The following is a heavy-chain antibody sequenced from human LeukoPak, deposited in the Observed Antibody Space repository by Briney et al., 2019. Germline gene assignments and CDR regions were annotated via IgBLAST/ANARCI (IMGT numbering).Heavy chain of an antibody. CDR1: GYTLTAYY. D-gene: IGHD1-14*01. CDR2: INPNSGGT. V-gene: IGHV1-2*06. CDR3: ARDLSGISSATDAFDM. Sequence: EASLKVSSKPSGYTLTAYYIHWVRQAPGQGLEWMGRINPNSGGTDSAQRFQGRVTMTRDTSMNTAYMELSRLRSDDTAVYYCARDLSGISSATDAFDMWGQGTMVTVSS. J-gene: IGHJ3*02.